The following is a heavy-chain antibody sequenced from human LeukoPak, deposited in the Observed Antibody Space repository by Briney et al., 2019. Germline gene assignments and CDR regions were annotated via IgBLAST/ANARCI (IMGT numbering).Heavy chain of an antibody. V-gene: IGHV1-18*01. CDR3: ASLHYYDSSVYDAFDI. CDR1: GYTFTSYG. J-gene: IGHJ3*02. CDR2: ISAYNGNT. Sequence: ASVKVSCKASGYTFTSYGISWVRQAPGQGLEWMGWISAYNGNTNYAQKLQGRVTMTTDTSTSTAYMELRSLRSDDTAVYYCASLHYYDSSVYDAFDIWGQGTMVTVSS. D-gene: IGHD3-22*01.